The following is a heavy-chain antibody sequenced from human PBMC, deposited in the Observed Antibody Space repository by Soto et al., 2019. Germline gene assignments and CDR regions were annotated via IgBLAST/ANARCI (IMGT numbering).Heavy chain of an antibody. V-gene: IGHV4-30-2*01. Sequence: PSETLSLTCAVSGGSISSGGYSWSWIRQPPGKGLEWIGYIYHSGSTYYNPSLKSRVTISVDRSKNQFSLKLSSVTAADTAVYYCATGQGIFGVVTHLVGVRETSCWGQGTLVTVSS. CDR1: GGSISSGGYS. CDR2: IYHSGST. J-gene: IGHJ4*02. CDR3: ATGQGIFGVVTHLVGVRETSC. D-gene: IGHD3-3*01.